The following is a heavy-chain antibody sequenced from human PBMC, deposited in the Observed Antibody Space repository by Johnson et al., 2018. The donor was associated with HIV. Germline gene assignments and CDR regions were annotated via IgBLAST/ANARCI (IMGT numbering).Heavy chain of an antibody. CDR3: ARDGKVGATPRRAFDI. CDR1: GFTFSSYA. CDR2: ISGSGGST. Sequence: VQLVESGGGLVQPGGSLRLSCAASGFTFSSYAMSWVRQAPGKGLEWVSAISGSGGSTYYADSVKGRFTIYRDNAKNTLYLQMNSLRAEDTAVYYCARDGKVGATPRRAFDIWGQGTMVTVSP. J-gene: IGHJ3*02. D-gene: IGHD1-26*01. V-gene: IGHV3-23*04.